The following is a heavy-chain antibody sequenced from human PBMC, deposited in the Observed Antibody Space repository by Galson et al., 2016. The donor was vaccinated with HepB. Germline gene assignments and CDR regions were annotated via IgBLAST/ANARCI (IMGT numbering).Heavy chain of an antibody. CDR2: IIPIVGVG. CDR3: ARGGTYTNTSYHYMDV. J-gene: IGHJ6*03. D-gene: IGHD3-16*01. Sequence: SVKVSCKASEGTFSTYTITWVRQAPGQGLEWMGRIIPIVGVGNIALRFQGRVTITADKSTNTAYMELSSLRSEDTAVYFCARGGTYTNTSYHYMDVWGRGTTVTVSS. CDR1: EGTFSTYT. V-gene: IGHV1-69*02.